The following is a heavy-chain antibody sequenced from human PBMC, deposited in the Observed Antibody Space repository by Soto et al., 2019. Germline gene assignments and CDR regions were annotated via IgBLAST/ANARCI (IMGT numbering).Heavy chain of an antibody. Sequence: GGSLRLSCAASGFTFSSSSMSWVRQAPGKGLEWVSSISDSGGSTFYADSVKGRFTISRDNSKNTLYLQMNSLRAEDTAVYYCAKALYSNSWFLDYWGQGTLVTVSS. D-gene: IGHD6-13*01. J-gene: IGHJ4*02. CDR2: ISDSGGST. V-gene: IGHV3-23*01. CDR3: AKALYSNSWFLDY. CDR1: GFTFSSSS.